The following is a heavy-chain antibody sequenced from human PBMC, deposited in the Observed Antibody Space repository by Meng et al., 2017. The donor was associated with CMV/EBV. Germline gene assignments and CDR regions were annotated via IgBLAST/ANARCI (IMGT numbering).Heavy chain of an antibody. CDR1: GFTFSGSA. V-gene: IGHV3-73*01. CDR3: TRWVTTVTTFNSVRYYGMDV. Sequence: GGSLRLSCAASGFTFSGSAMHRVRQASGKGLEWVGRIRSKANSYATAYAASVKGRFTISRDDSKNTAYLQMNSLKTEDTAVYYCTRWVTTVTTFNSVRYYGMDVWGQGTTVTVSS. D-gene: IGHD4-11*01. J-gene: IGHJ6*02. CDR2: IRSKANSYAT.